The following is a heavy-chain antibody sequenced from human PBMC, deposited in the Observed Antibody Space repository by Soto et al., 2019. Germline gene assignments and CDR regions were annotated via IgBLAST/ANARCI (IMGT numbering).Heavy chain of an antibody. CDR1: GGSISSYY. CDR3: ARLGLVGYDILNGYYSNYGIDV. CDR2: IYYSGST. V-gene: IGHV4-59*08. Sequence: PSETLSLTCTVSGGSISSYYWSWIRQPPGKGLEWIGYIYYSGSTNYNPSLKSRVTISVDTSKNQFSLKLSSVTAADTAVYYCARLGLVGYDILNGYYSNYGIDVWGQGTTVTVSS. J-gene: IGHJ6*02. D-gene: IGHD3-9*01.